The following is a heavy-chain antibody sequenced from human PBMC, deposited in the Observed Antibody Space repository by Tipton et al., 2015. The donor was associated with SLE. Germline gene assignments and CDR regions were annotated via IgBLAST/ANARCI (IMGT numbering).Heavy chain of an antibody. CDR1: GDSISPYY. J-gene: IGHJ4*02. V-gene: IGHV4-59*12. CDR3: ARDEYRYDGTGYHLLGHFDY. CDR2: IYYSGST. D-gene: IGHD3-22*01. Sequence: LRLSCIVSGDSISPYYWSWIRQPPGKGLEWIGYIYYSGSTYYKPSLKSRVTISVDTSKNQFSLKLSSVTAADTAVYYCARDEYRYDGTGYHLLGHFDYWGQGTLVTVSS.